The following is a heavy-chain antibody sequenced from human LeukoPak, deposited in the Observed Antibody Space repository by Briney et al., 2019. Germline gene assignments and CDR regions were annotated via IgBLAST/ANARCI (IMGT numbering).Heavy chain of an antibody. D-gene: IGHD1-26*01. CDR2: ISSSSSYI. CDR3: ARDYVLSEGAKHGDFDY. J-gene: IGHJ4*02. CDR1: GFTFSSYS. V-gene: IGHV3-21*01. Sequence: GGSLRLSCAAYGFTFSSYSMNWVRQAPGKGLEWVSSISSSSSYIYYADSVKGRFTISRDNAKNPLYLQMNSLRAEDTAVYYCARDYVLSEGAKHGDFDYWGQGTLVTVSS.